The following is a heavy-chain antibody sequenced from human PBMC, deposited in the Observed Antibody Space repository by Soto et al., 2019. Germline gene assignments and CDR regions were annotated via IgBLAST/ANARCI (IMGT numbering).Heavy chain of an antibody. D-gene: IGHD6-13*01. V-gene: IGHV3-23*01. Sequence: GSLRLSCAASGFTFSSYAMSWVRQAPGKGLEWVSAISGSGGSTYYADSVKGRFTISRDNSKNTLYLQMNSLRAEDTAVYYCAKDLTRKYSSSWYRAFDYWGQGTLVTVSS. J-gene: IGHJ4*02. CDR1: GFTFSSYA. CDR3: AKDLTRKYSSSWYRAFDY. CDR2: ISGSGGST.